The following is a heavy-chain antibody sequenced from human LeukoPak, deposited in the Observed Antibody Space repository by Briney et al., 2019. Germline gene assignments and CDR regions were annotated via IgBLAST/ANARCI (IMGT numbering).Heavy chain of an antibody. Sequence: SQTLSLTCTVSGGSISSGDYYWSWIRQPPGKGLGYIGYINFSGNTSYNPSLKGRLTISVVTSKNQFSLKLSSVTAADTAVYYCARAPVGYCSGGTCKRYFDYWGQGTLVTVSS. CDR1: GGSISSGDYY. D-gene: IGHD2-15*01. CDR3: ARAPVGYCSGGTCKRYFDY. V-gene: IGHV4-30-4*01. CDR2: INFSGNT. J-gene: IGHJ4*02.